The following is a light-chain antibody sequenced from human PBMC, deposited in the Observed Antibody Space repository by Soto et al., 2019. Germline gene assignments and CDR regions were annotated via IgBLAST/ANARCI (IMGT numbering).Light chain of an antibody. J-gene: IGKJ2*01. Sequence: DIVLTQSPGTLSLSPGERATLSCRASQRVASSSLAWYQQTPGRAPRILIYGASSRATGIPDRFSGSGSGTDFTLTISRLEPEDFAVYYCQHYGTSPPFTFGQGTKLEIK. V-gene: IGKV3-20*01. CDR1: QRVASSS. CDR2: GAS. CDR3: QHYGTSPPFT.